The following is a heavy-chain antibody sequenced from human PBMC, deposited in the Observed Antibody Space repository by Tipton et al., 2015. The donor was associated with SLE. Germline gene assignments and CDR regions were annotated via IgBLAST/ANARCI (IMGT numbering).Heavy chain of an antibody. CDR1: GFSSSDHF. CDR2: ITKRGYYYTA. D-gene: IGHD1-1*01. CDR3: AKLERSDGSDI. Sequence: GSLRLSCAVSGFSSSDHFMDWVRQAPGKGLEWVGRITKRGYYYTAQYAASVRGRFSISRDDSKNSLYLQMHSLKAEDTAVYYCAKLERSDGSDIWGQGTMVAVS. V-gene: IGHV3-72*01. J-gene: IGHJ3*02.